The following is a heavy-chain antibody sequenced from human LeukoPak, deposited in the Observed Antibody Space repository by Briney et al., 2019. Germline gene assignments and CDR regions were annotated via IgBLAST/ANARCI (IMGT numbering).Heavy chain of an antibody. Sequence: PGGSLRLSCAASGFTFSSYGMHWVRQAPGKGLEWVAFIRYDGSNKYYADSVKGRFTISRDNSKNTLYLQMNSLRAEDTAVYYCAKDFRDIVVVPAANPQSVPTNFDYWGQGTLVTVSS. CDR2: IRYDGSNK. V-gene: IGHV3-30*02. CDR3: AKDFRDIVVVPAANPQSVPTNFDY. J-gene: IGHJ4*02. D-gene: IGHD2-2*01. CDR1: GFTFSSYG.